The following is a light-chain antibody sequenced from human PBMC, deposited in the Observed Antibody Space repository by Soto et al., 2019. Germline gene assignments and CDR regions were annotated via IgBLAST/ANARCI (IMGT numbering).Light chain of an antibody. CDR1: TGAVTSGHY. J-gene: IGLJ1*01. CDR2: DTS. Sequence: QAVVTQEPSLTVSPGGTVTLTCGSSTGAVTSGHYPHWFQQKPGQAPRTLIYDTSIKHSWTPARFSGSLLGGKAAPTLSGAQPEDEADYYCLVIYTGVGEVFGTGTKLTVL. V-gene: IGLV7-46*01. CDR3: LVIYTGVGEV.